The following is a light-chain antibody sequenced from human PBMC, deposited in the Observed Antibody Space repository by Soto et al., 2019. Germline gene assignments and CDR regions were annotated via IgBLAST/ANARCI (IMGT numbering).Light chain of an antibody. J-gene: IGLJ2*01. CDR3: QSYGSSLSGPVV. CDR1: SSNIGAGYD. Sequence: QSALTQPPSVSGAPGQRVTISCTGSSSNIGAGYDVHWYQQLPGTAPKLLIYGNSNRPSGVPDRFSGSKSGTSASLAITGLQAEDEAEYYCQSYGSSLSGPVVFGGGTKVTVL. V-gene: IGLV1-40*01. CDR2: GNS.